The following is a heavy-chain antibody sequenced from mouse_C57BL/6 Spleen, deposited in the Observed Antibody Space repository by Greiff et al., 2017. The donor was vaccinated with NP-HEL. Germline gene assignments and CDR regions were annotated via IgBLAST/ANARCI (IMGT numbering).Heavy chain of an antibody. CDR2: INYDGSST. D-gene: IGHD1-2*01. CDR1: GFTFSDYY. V-gene: IGHV5-16*01. CDR3: ARVGFHTPFDY. Sequence: EVKLIESEGGLVQPGSSMKLSCTASGFTFSDYYMAWVRQVPEKGLEWVANINYDGSSTYYLDSLKSRFIISRDNAKNILYLQMSSLKSEDTATYYCARVGFHTPFDYWGQGTTLTVSS. J-gene: IGHJ2*01.